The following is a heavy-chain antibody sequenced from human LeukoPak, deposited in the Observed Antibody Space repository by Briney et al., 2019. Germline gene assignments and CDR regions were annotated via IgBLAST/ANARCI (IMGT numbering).Heavy chain of an antibody. J-gene: IGHJ4*02. D-gene: IGHD3-9*01. CDR2: IYTSGST. CDR3: ARDLTYYDILTGYYDNYFDY. Sequence: SSETLSLTCTVSGGSISSYYWSWIRQPAGKGLEWIGRIYTSGSTNYNPSLKSRVTMSVDTSKNQFSLKLSSVTAADTAVYYCARDLTYYDILTGYYDNYFDYWGQGTLVTVSS. V-gene: IGHV4-4*07. CDR1: GGSISSYY.